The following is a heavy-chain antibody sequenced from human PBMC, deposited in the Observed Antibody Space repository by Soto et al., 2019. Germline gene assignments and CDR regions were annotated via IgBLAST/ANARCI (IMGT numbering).Heavy chain of an antibody. V-gene: IGHV3-23*01. Sequence: GSLRLSCAASGFTFTSYAMSWVRQAPGKGLEWVSAIGGSGGSTYYADSVKGRFTISRDNSKNTLYLQMNSLRAGDTAVYYCEKDKFVVVPDPPDAFDIWCQAIMVTVS. J-gene: IGHJ3*02. CDR2: IGGSGGST. CDR1: GFTFTSYA. D-gene: IGHD2-2*01. CDR3: EKDKFVVVPDPPDAFDI.